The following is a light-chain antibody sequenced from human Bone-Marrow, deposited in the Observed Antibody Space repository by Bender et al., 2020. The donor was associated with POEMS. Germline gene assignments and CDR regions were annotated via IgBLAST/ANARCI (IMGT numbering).Light chain of an antibody. CDR2: DVT. CDR3: CSYAGGNTWV. CDR1: SSDIGTYNL. Sequence: QSALTQPASVSGSPGQSITISCTGTSSDIGTYNLVSWYQQHPGKAPKLIIHDVTQRPSGVSDRFSGSKSDSTASLTISWLQADDEADYYCCSYAGGNTWVFGGGTQLTVL. V-gene: IGLV2-23*02. J-gene: IGLJ3*02.